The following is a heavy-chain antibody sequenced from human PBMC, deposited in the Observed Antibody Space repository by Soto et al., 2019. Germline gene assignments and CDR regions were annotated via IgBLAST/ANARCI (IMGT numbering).Heavy chain of an antibody. CDR1: GGTFSSYS. J-gene: IGHJ4*02. D-gene: IGHD1-26*01. CDR2: IIPIFGTA. V-gene: IGHV1-69*01. CDR3: ARDGGRHSGGIDY. Sequence: QVQLVQSGAEVKKPGSSVKVSCKASGGTFSSYSINWVRQAPGQGLEWMGAIIPIFGTANYAQKFQGRVTITADESTSTAYMELSILRSEDTAVYYCARDGGRHSGGIDYWGQGTLVPVSS.